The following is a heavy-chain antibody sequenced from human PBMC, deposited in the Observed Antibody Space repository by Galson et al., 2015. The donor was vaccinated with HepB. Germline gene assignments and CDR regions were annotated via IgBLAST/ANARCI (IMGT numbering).Heavy chain of an antibody. CDR1: GFTFSSYS. J-gene: IGHJ4*02. CDR3: ASTDRLDY. Sequence: SLRLSCAASGFTFSSYSMNWVRQAPGKGLEWVSCISSSSSTIYYANSVKGRFTISRDNAKNSLFLQMSSLRDEDTAVYYCASTDRLDYWGQGTLVTVSS. V-gene: IGHV3-48*02. CDR2: ISSSSSTI.